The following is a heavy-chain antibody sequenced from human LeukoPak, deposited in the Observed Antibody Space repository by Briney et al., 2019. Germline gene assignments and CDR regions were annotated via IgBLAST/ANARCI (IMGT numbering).Heavy chain of an antibody. CDR3: ARDSIAVAGCFDS. D-gene: IGHD6-19*01. CDR2: ISYDGSKK. J-gene: IGHJ4*02. V-gene: IGHV3-30*03. Sequence: GGSLRLSCAASGFTSSSYGMHWVRQAPDKGLEWVAVISYDGSKKYYVDSVKGRFTISRDNSKNTLSLQMNSLRAEDTAVYYCARDSIAVAGCFDSWAREPWSPSPQ. CDR1: GFTSSSYG.